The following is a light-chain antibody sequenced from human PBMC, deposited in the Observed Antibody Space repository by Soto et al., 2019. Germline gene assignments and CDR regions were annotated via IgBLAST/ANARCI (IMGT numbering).Light chain of an antibody. Sequence: IVFTQAPGTLSFSPGEKATLSCPCSQTVLNNYLTWYQQKPGQAPRRLIFGASIRATGIPARFGGSGSGTDFTLTISSLEPEDFAVYYCQQYGSSPWTFGQGTKVDIK. J-gene: IGKJ1*01. V-gene: IGKV3-20*01. CDR1: QTVLNNY. CDR2: GAS. CDR3: QQYGSSPWT.